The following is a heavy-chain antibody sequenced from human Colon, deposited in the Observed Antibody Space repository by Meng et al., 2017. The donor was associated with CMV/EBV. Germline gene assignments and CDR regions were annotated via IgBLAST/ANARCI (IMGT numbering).Heavy chain of an antibody. CDR3: ASCRDGYNYFDY. D-gene: IGHD5-24*01. V-gene: IGHV3-53*01. CDR2: IYSGGST. J-gene: IGHJ4*02. CDR1: GFTVSRKY. Sequence: ATGFTVSRKYMGWVRQAPGKGLEWVSVIYSGGSTYYANSVRGRFTISRDNSKNTLYLQMNSLRAEDTALYYCASCRDGYNYFDYWGQGTLVTVSS.